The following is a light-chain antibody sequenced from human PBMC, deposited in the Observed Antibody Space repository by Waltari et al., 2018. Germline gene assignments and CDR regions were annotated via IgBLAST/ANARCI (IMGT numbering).Light chain of an antibody. J-gene: IGLJ1*01. V-gene: IGLV10-54*04. Sequence: QAGLTQPPSVSKGLRQTATLTCTGNSNNVGNQGAAWLQQHQGQPPRLLSYRNNNRPSGISERFSASRSGNTASLTFTGLQPEDESDYYCSAWDSNLREYVFGTGTKVTVL. CDR2: RNN. CDR1: SNNVGNQG. CDR3: SAWDSNLREYV.